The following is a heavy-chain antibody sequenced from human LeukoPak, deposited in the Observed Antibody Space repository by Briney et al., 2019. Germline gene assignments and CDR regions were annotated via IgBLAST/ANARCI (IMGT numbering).Heavy chain of an antibody. V-gene: IGHV4-59*08. CDR3: ARAYDSSGYYYENYFDY. J-gene: IGHJ4*02. CDR1: GGSISSYY. CDR2: IYYSGST. Sequence: SETLSLTCTVSGGSISSYYWSWIRQPPGKGLEWIGYIYYSGSTNYNPSLKSRVTISVDTSKNQFSLKLSSVTAADTAVYYCARAYDSSGYYYENYFDYWGQGTLVTVSS. D-gene: IGHD3-22*01.